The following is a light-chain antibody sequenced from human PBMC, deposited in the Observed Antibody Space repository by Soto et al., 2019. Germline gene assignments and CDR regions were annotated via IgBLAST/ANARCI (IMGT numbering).Light chain of an antibody. J-gene: IGKJ1*01. V-gene: IGKV1-39*01. Sequence: IQMTQSPSSLSVSVGDRVTITCRASQSISSYLNWYQQKPGKVPKLLIYATSSLQSGVPSRFSGSGSGTDFTLTISSLQPEDFATYYCQQSYSTPRTFGQGTKVDIK. CDR1: QSISSY. CDR2: ATS. CDR3: QQSYSTPRT.